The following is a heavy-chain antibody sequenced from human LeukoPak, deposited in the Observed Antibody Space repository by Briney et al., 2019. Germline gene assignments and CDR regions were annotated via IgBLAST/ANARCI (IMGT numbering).Heavy chain of an antibody. Sequence: GALSLSCAASGFPFSSYAMSWVRQAPGKGLEWVSGISDSGDNTWYADSVKGRFTISRDNSKNTLYLQMNSLRVEDTAVYYCARTDYGDSYFDYWGQGTLVTVSS. CDR2: ISDSGDNT. CDR1: GFPFSSYA. J-gene: IGHJ4*02. CDR3: ARTDYGDSYFDY. D-gene: IGHD4-17*01. V-gene: IGHV3-23*01.